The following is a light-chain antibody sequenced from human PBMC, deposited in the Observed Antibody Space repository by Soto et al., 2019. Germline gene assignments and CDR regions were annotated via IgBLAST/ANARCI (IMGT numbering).Light chain of an antibody. Sequence: EIVMTQSPATLSVSPGERATLSCRASQSVYNNLAWYQQKPGQAPRLLIYGASTRATGIPARFSGSGSGTGYTLTTSSLQSEDFALYCCQQYNNWPPVTFCPGTKVDI. CDR1: QSVYNN. J-gene: IGKJ3*01. V-gene: IGKV3-15*01. CDR2: GAS. CDR3: QQYNNWPPVT.